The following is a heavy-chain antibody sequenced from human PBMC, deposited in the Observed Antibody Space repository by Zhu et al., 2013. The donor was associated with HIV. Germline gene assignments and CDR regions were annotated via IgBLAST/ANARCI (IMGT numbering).Heavy chain of an antibody. CDR3: AKVRIAAAPGAFDY. CDR2: IIPIFGTA. CDR1: GDIFSNSA. D-gene: IGHD6-13*01. J-gene: IGHJ4*02. Sequence: VQLVQSGAEVKKPGSSVRVSCKASGDIFSNSAISWVRQAPGQGLEWMGEIIPIFGTADYAQKFQGRVTITADESTSTTYMELSSLRSEDTAVYYCAKVRIAAAPGAFDYWGQGTLVTVSS. V-gene: IGHV1-69*01.